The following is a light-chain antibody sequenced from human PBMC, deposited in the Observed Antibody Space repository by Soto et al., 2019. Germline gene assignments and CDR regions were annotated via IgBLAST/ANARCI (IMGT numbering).Light chain of an antibody. CDR1: SSDVGGYNY. Sequence: QSALTQPASVSGSPGQSITISCTGTSSDVGGYNYVSWYQQRPGKAPKLMIYDVSSRPSGVSNRFSGAKSGNTASLTISGLQTEDEADYYCSSYTSSSTPYVFGTGTKVTVL. J-gene: IGLJ1*01. V-gene: IGLV2-14*01. CDR2: DVS. CDR3: SSYTSSSTPYV.